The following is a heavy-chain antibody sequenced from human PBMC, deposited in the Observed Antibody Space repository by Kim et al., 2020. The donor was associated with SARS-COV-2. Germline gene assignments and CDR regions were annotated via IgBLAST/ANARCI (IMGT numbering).Heavy chain of an antibody. J-gene: IGHJ4*02. D-gene: IGHD4-17*01. CDR1: GFTFSSYA. CDR3: AILRPDYGDYEYYFDY. Sequence: GGSLRLSCAASGFTFSSYAMSWVRQAPGKGLEWVSAISGSGGSTYYADSVKGRFTISRDNSKNTLYLQMNSLRAEDTAVYYCAILRPDYGDYEYYFDYWGQGTLVTVSS. CDR2: ISGSGGST. V-gene: IGHV3-23*01.